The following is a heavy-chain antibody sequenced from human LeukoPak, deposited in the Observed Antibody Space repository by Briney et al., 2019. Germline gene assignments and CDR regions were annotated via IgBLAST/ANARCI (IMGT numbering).Heavy chain of an antibody. Sequence: PSETLSLTCTVSGGSISSYYWSWIRQPPGKGLEWIGYIYYGGSTNYNPSLKSRVTMSVDTSKNQLSLKLSSVTAADTAVYYCARQYRLSSSDPYYYGMDVWGQGTTVTVSS. V-gene: IGHV4-59*08. CDR2: IYYGGST. J-gene: IGHJ6*02. CDR1: GGSISSYY. D-gene: IGHD6-6*01. CDR3: ARQYRLSSSDPYYYGMDV.